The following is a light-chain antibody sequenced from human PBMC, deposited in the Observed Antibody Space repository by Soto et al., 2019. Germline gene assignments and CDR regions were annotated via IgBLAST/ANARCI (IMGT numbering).Light chain of an antibody. CDR1: QSVSSY. CDR2: DAS. J-gene: IGKJ4*01. V-gene: IGKV3-11*01. CDR3: QQRSDWPTLT. Sequence: EIVLTQSPATLSLSPGERATLSCRASQSVSSYLAWYQQKPGQAPRLLIYDASNRATGIPARFSGSGSGTDFTLIISSLEPEDFEVYYCQQRSDWPTLTFGGGTKVEIK.